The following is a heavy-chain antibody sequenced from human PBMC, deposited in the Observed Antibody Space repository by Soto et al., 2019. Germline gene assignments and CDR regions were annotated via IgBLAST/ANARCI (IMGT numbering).Heavy chain of an antibody. CDR2: INAGNGNT. V-gene: IGHV1-3*01. D-gene: IGHD3-10*01. CDR3: ARVVTMVRGVYNWFDP. Sequence: ASVKVSCKASGYTFTSYVMHWVRQAPGQRLEWMGWINAGNGNTKYSQKFQGRVTITRDTSTSTAYMELRSLRSDDTAVYYCARVVTMVRGVYNWFDPWGQGTLVTVSS. CDR1: GYTFTSYV. J-gene: IGHJ5*02.